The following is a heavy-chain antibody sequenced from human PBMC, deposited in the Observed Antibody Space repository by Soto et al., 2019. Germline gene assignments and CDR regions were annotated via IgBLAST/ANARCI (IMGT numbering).Heavy chain of an antibody. D-gene: IGHD3-22*01. Sequence: SETLSLTCTVSGGSISSGDYYWSWIRQPPGKGLEWIGYIYYSGSTYYNPSLKSRVTISVDTSKNQFSLKLSSVTAADTAVYYCAARGTDSSGYPFDYWGPGTLVTVSS. CDR2: IYYSGST. V-gene: IGHV4-30-4*01. CDR3: AARGTDSSGYPFDY. CDR1: GGSISSGDYY. J-gene: IGHJ4*02.